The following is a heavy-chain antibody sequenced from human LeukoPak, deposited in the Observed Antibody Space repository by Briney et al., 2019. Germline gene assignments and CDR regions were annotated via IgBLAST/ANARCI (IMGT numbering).Heavy chain of an antibody. D-gene: IGHD1-26*01. Sequence: GGSLRLSCAASRFTFSSYWMSWVRQAPGKGLEWVANIKQDGGEKYYVDSVKGRFTISRDNAKNSLYLQMNSLRAEDTAVYYCAIVPAIYSGSYSVDDPFDYWGQGTLVTVSS. V-gene: IGHV3-7*01. CDR3: AIVPAIYSGSYSVDDPFDY. J-gene: IGHJ4*02. CDR1: RFTFSSYW. CDR2: IKQDGGEK.